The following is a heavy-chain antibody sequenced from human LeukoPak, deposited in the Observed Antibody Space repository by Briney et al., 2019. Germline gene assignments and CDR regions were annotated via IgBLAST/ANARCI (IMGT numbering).Heavy chain of an antibody. V-gene: IGHV4-59*01. J-gene: IGHJ4*02. D-gene: IGHD3-22*01. Sequence: PSETLSLTCTVSGGSISSYYWSWLRQPPGKGLEWIGYIYYSGSTNYNPSLKSRVTISVDTSKNQFSLKLSSVTAADTAVYYCARGELGWSSGYYDYWGQGTLVTVSS. CDR1: GGSISSYY. CDR2: IYYSGST. CDR3: ARGELGWSSGYYDY.